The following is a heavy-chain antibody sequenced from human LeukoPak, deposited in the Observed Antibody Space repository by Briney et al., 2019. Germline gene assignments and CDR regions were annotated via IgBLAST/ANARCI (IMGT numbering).Heavy chain of an antibody. CDR3: ARDYGGIRWELPEFWTAWSP. CDR1: GGSISTSNYY. D-gene: IGHD1-26*01. CDR2: IYYSGST. V-gene: IGHV4-39*07. Sequence: SETLSLTCTVSGGSISTSNYYWGWIRQPPGKGLEWIGSIYYSGSTYYNPSLKSRVTISVDTSKNQFSLKLSSVTAADTAVYYCARDYGGIRWELPEFWTAWSPWGQGTLVTVSS. J-gene: IGHJ5*02.